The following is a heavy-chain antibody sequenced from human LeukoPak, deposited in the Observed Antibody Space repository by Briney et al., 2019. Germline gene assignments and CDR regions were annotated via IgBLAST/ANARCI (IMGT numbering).Heavy chain of an antibody. CDR3: ARDYGDYEYNYYYGMDV. CDR2: IYYSGST. J-gene: IGHJ6*04. V-gene: IGHV4-30-4*01. D-gene: IGHD4-17*01. Sequence: SETLSLTCTVSGGSIISGDYYWSWIRQPPGKGLEWIGYIYYSGSTYYNPSLKSRVTISVDTSKNQFSLKLSSVTAADTAVYYCARDYGDYEYNYYYGMDVWGKGTTVTVSS. CDR1: GGSIISGDYY.